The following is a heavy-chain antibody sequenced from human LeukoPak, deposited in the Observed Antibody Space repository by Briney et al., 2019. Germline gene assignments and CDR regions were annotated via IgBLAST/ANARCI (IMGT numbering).Heavy chain of an antibody. CDR3: AKERDTAMVTIDY. Sequence: GGSLRLSCAPSGFPFSRYGMHWVPQAPGKGLGWVAFIRYDGSNKYYADSVKGRFTIFRDNSKNTLYLQMNSLRAEDTAVYYCAKERDTAMVTIDYWGQGTLVTVSS. J-gene: IGHJ4*02. CDR1: GFPFSRYG. V-gene: IGHV3-30*02. D-gene: IGHD5-18*01. CDR2: IRYDGSNK.